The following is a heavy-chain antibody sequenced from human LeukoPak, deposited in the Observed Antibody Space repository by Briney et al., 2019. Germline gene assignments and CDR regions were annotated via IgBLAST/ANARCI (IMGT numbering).Heavy chain of an antibody. CDR2: ISAYNGNT. Sequence: GASVKVSCKASGYTFTSYGITWVRQAPGQGLEWMGWISAYNGNTNYAQKLQGRVTMTTDASTSTAYMELRSLGSDDTAVYYCARVKTYYDILTGSNFDYWGQGTLVTVSS. V-gene: IGHV1-18*01. D-gene: IGHD3-9*01. J-gene: IGHJ4*02. CDR3: ARVKTYYDILTGSNFDY. CDR1: GYTFTSYG.